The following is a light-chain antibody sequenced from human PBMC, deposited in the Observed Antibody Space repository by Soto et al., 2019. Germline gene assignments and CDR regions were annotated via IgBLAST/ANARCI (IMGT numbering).Light chain of an antibody. Sequence: EIVWTQSPGTMPLSPGEGATLSCSATQSVSSSYLACDQQKPGQAPRRLISGAPSRATGIPDRFSGSGSGTDFTPTISRLEPEDFAVYYCQQYDSSRTFGQGTKVDIK. CDR3: QQYDSSRT. CDR1: QSVSSSY. V-gene: IGKV3-20*01. J-gene: IGKJ1*01. CDR2: GAP.